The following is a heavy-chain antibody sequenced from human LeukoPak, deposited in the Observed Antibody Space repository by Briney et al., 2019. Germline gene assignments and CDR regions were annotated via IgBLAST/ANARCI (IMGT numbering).Heavy chain of an antibody. Sequence: PSQTLSLTCTVSGGSISSGGYYWSWIRQPPGKGLEWIGYTYHSGSTYYNPSLKSRVTISVDRSKNQFSLKLSSVTAADTAVYYCASSSSRTSAFDIWGQGTMVTVSS. J-gene: IGHJ3*02. CDR2: TYHSGST. CDR3: ASSSSRTSAFDI. V-gene: IGHV4-30-2*01. CDR1: GGSISSGGYY. D-gene: IGHD6-6*01.